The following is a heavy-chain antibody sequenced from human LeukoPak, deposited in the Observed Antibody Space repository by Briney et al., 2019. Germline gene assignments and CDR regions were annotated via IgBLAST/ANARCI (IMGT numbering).Heavy chain of an antibody. V-gene: IGHV3-7*01. CDR2: TNQDGSVK. D-gene: IGHD4-23*01. CDR1: GFTFSSNW. J-gene: IGHJ4*02. Sequence: PGGSLRLSCAASGFTFSSNWMCWVRQDPGKGLEWVANTNQDGSVKNYVDSVKGRFTISRDNAKNSLYLQMNSLRAEDTAVYYCVVTTRSYPFDYWGQGTLVTVSS. CDR3: VVTTRSYPFDY.